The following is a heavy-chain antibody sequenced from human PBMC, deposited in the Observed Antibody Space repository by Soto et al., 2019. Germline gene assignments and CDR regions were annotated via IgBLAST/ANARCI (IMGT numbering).Heavy chain of an antibody. V-gene: IGHV3-33*01. D-gene: IGHD6-6*01. CDR2: IWYDGSNK. J-gene: IGHJ4*02. CDR3: ARDWYSSSCFDY. CDR1: GFTISSYG. Sequence: QVQVVESGGGVVQPGRSLRLSCAASGFTISSYGMHWVRQAPGKGLEWVAVIWYDGSNKYYADSVKGRFTISRDNSKNTLYLQMYSLRAEDTAVYYCARDWYSSSCFDYWGQGTLVTVSS.